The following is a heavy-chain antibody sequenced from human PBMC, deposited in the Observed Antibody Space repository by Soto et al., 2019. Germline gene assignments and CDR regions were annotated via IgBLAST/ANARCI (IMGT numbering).Heavy chain of an antibody. V-gene: IGHV3-23*01. D-gene: IGHD4-17*01. J-gene: IGHJ1*01. CDR2: ISGSGGST. Sequence: GGSLRLSCAASGFTFSSYAMSWVRQAPGKGLEWVSAISGSGGSTYYADSVKGRFTISRDNSKNTLYLQMNSLRAEDTAVYYCAKGPWGLTVRVEYFQHWGQGTLVTVSS. CDR3: AKGPWGLTVRVEYFQH. CDR1: GFTFSSYA.